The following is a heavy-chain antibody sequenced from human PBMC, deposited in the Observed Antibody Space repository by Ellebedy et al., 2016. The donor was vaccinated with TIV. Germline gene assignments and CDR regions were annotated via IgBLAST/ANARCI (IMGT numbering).Heavy chain of an antibody. CDR3: ARSLRDYYDSSGYYRFDY. CDR1: GGSFSGYY. V-gene: IGHV4-34*01. D-gene: IGHD3-22*01. CDR2: INHSGST. J-gene: IGHJ4*02. Sequence: SETLSLXXAVYGGSFSGYYWSWIRQPPGKGLEWIGEINHSGSTNYNPSLKSRVTISVDTSKNQFSLKLSSVTAADTAVYYCARSLRDYYDSSGYYRFDYWGQGTLVTVSS.